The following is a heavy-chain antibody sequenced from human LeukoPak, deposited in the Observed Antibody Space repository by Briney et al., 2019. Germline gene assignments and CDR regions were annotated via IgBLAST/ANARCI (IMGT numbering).Heavy chain of an antibody. J-gene: IGHJ1*01. V-gene: IGHV4-39*01. D-gene: IGHD6-19*01. CDR1: GGSNSCSSYY. CDR3: AIHGRAVAGPNYCHY. CDR2: IYYSGST. Sequence: SETLSLTCTVSGGSNSCSSYYWRWIRQPPGKGLEWIGSIYYSGSTYYNPSLKSRVTISVDKSNNPLSLNLSSMPAAEMAVYYCAIHGRAVAGPNYCHYWGQGTLVTVSS.